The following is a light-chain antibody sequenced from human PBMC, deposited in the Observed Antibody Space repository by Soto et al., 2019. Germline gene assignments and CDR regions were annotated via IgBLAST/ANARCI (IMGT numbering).Light chain of an antibody. Sequence: QFALAHPLSASGSPRQSVTISYTGTSSDVGGYKYVSWYQQHPGKAPRLMIYEVNKRPSGVPDRFSGSKSGNTASLTVSGLQAEDEADYYCSSYAGSNTLVFGTGTKVTVL. J-gene: IGLJ1*01. CDR1: SSDVGGYKY. CDR3: SSYAGSNTLV. V-gene: IGLV2-8*01. CDR2: EVN.